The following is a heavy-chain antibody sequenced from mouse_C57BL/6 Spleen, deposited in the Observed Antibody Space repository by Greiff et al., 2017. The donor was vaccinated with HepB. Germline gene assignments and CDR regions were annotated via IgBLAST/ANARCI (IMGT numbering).Heavy chain of an antibody. Sequence: VQLQQSGPELVKPGASVKISCKASGYAFSSSWMNWVKQRPGKGLEWIGRIYPGDGDTNYNGKFKGKATLTADKSSSTAYMQLSSLTSEDSAVYFCARKVVARDYYAMDYWGQGTSVTVSS. CDR2: IYPGDGDT. CDR1: GYAFSSSW. CDR3: ARKVVARDYYAMDY. D-gene: IGHD1-1*01. V-gene: IGHV1-82*01. J-gene: IGHJ4*01.